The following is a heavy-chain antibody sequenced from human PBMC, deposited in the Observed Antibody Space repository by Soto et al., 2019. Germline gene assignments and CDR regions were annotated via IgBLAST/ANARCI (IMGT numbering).Heavy chain of an antibody. CDR1: GFIFSNHW. D-gene: IGHD6-13*01. V-gene: IGHV3-7*03. CDR2: IKQDGSEK. Sequence: AGGSLRLSCVASGFIFSNHWLSWVRQAPGKGLEWVANIKQDGSEKYYVDSVKGRFTISRDNAKNSLYLQMNSLRADDTAVYYCTTLSSTWPTGGDYWGQGTLVTVSS. CDR3: TTLSSTWPTGGDY. J-gene: IGHJ4*02.